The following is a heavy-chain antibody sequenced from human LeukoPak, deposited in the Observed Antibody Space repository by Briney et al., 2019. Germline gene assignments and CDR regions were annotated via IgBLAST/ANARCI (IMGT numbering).Heavy chain of an antibody. CDR3: ARGRSDYDILTGYYAY. CDR1: GFTFSDYY. Sequence: GGSLRLSCAASGFTFSDYYMSWIRQDPGKGLEWVSYISSSSSYTNYADSVKGRLTISRDNAKNSLYLQMNSLRAEDTAVYYCARGRSDYDILTGYYAYWGQGTLVTVSS. J-gene: IGHJ4*02. V-gene: IGHV3-11*06. CDR2: ISSSSSYT. D-gene: IGHD3-9*01.